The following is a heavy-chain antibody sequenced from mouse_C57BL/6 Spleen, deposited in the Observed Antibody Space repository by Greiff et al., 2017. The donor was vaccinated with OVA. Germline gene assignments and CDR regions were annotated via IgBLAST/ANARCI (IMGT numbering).Heavy chain of an antibody. J-gene: IGHJ4*01. D-gene: IGHD1-1*01. Sequence: VQVVESGAELMKPGASVKLSCKATGYTFTGYWIEWVKQRPGHGLEWIGEILPGSGSTNYNVKFKGKATFTADTSSNTAYMQLSSLTTEDSAIYYCAGITTVVAPAMDYWGQGTSVTVSS. CDR1: GYTFTGYW. CDR2: ILPGSGST. CDR3: AGITTVVAPAMDY. V-gene: IGHV1-9*01.